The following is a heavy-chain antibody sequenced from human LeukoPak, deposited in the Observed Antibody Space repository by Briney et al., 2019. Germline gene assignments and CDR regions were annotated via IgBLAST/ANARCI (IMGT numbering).Heavy chain of an antibody. J-gene: IGHJ4*02. CDR1: GGSITDYY. Sequence: SETRSLTGTVSGGSITDYYCSWIRHPPGEGLEWIGYIYSSGSTTYNPSLKSRVTMSVDMSKNQFSLKLSSVTAADTAVYYCARHYGAGGGVFDYWGQGTLVTVSS. V-gene: IGHV4-59*08. CDR3: ARHYGAGGGVFDY. CDR2: IYSSGST. D-gene: IGHD3-16*01.